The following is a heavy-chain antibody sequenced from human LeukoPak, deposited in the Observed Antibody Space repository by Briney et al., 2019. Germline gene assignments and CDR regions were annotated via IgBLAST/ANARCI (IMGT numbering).Heavy chain of an antibody. D-gene: IGHD2-2*01. CDR1: GGSFSGSY. V-gene: IGHV4-34*01. CDR2: INLSEST. CDR3: AGDCNSTSCYRPVFYYYYYMDV. J-gene: IGHJ6*03. Sequence: NPSETRSFTCAAYGGSFSGSYWSWFPQPPGKGLDGIGEINLSESTNYNPSLKSRVTISVDTSKNQFSLKLSSVTAADTAVYYCAGDCNSTSCYRPVFYYYYYMDVWGKGTTVTVSS.